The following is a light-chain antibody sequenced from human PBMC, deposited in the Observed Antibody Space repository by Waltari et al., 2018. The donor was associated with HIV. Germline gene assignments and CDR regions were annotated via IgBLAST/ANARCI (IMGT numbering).Light chain of an antibody. CDR1: SGSVSSRYY. CDR2: DTN. Sequence: QTVVTQETSFSVSPGGTVTLTCGLSSGSVSSRYYRRWYQKTQGLPPRILIYDTNTRSSGVPDRFSGSILGNKAALTITGAQSDDESEYYCLLYVGTGIWVFGGGTKLTVL. CDR3: LLYVGTGIWV. J-gene: IGLJ3*02. V-gene: IGLV8-61*01.